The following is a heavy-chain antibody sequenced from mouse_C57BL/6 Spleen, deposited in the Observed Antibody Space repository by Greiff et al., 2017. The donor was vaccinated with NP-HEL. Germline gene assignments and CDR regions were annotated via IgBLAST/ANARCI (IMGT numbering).Heavy chain of an antibody. V-gene: IGHV1-15*01. Sequence: QVQLQQSGAELVRPGASVTLSCKASGYTFTDYEMHWVKQTPVHGLEWIGAIDPETGGTAYNQKFKGKAILTADKSSSTAYMELRSLTSEDSAVYYCTRRWDNHYWGQGTLVTVSA. CDR2: IDPETGGT. J-gene: IGHJ3*01. CDR3: TRRWDNHY. D-gene: IGHD3-3*01. CDR1: GYTFTDYE.